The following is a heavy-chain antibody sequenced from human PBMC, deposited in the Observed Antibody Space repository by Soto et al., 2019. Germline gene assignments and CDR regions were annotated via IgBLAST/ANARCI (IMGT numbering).Heavy chain of an antibody. Sequence: GASVKVSCKASGYTFTSYGISWVRQAPGQGLEWMGWISAYNGNTNYAQKLQGRVTMTTDTSTSTAYMELRSLRSDGTAVYYCARRWLVFFGVVTDGNYYYGMDVWGQGTTVTVSS. CDR2: ISAYNGNT. V-gene: IGHV1-18*04. J-gene: IGHJ6*02. CDR3: ARRWLVFFGVVTDGNYYYGMDV. CDR1: GYTFTSYG. D-gene: IGHD3-3*01.